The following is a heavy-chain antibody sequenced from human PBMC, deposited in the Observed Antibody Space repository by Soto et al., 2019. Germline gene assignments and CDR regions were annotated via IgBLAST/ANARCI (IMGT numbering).Heavy chain of an antibody. D-gene: IGHD3-10*01. J-gene: IGHJ4*02. Sequence: QVQLVQSGAELKKPGASVKVSCKASGYTFSNYDMNWVRQATGQGPEWIGWVNPNNGDTGYAQKFQGRVTMTTDISTTTDYMELNSLRSEDTAISYCAKVSREGSAIDFDYWGQGTLITVSS. CDR1: GYTFSNYD. V-gene: IGHV1-8*01. CDR2: VNPNNGDT. CDR3: AKVSREGSAIDFDY.